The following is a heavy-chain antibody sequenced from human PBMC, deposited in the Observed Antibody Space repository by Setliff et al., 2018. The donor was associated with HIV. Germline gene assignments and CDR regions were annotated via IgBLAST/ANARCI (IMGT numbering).Heavy chain of an antibody. Sequence: SETLSLTCTVSGDSISTDYWTWIRQPPGKGLEWIGYIYNSASTSYNPSLKSRVTISVDTSKNQFSLKLSSVTAADTAVYYSARHSPSDYWGQGTLITVS. CDR1: GDSISTDY. CDR3: ARHSPSDY. J-gene: IGHJ4*02. CDR2: IYNSAST. V-gene: IGHV4-59*08.